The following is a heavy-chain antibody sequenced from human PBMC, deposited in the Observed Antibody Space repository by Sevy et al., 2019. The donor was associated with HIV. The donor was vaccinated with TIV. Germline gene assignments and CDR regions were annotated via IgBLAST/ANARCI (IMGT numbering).Heavy chain of an antibody. V-gene: IGHV3-53*01. D-gene: IGHD2-8*02. CDR1: GFTVSNNY. CDR2: IYTGGST. CDR3: ARDHGGVQDWYLDL. J-gene: IGHJ2*01. Sequence: GGSLRLSCAASGFTVSNNYMSWVRQAPGKGLEWVSVIYTGGSTYYVDSVEGGFTMSRDDSKSTVYLEMNNLSAEDTAIYYCARDHGGVQDWYLDLGGRGTLVTVSS.